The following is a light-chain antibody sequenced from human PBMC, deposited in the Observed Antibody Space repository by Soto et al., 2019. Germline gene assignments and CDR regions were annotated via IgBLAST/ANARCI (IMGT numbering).Light chain of an antibody. CDR1: SSDVGGYDH. Sequence: QSALTQPASVSGSPGQSITISCTGTSSDVGGYDHVSWYQLHPGKAPKLMVFEVSNRPSGVSFRFSGSKSGNTASLTISGLQAEDEAAYFCSSYSSSTAYLFGTGTKLTVL. J-gene: IGLJ1*01. CDR3: SSYSSSTAYL. V-gene: IGLV2-14*01. CDR2: EVS.